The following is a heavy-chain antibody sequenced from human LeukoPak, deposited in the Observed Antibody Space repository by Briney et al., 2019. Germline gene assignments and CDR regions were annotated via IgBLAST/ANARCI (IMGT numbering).Heavy chain of an antibody. CDR2: IYNSHSTI. CDR1: GFTFSTYE. CDR3: ARVGVVPVAYGKYYYYHMDV. V-gene: IGHV3-48*03. D-gene: IGHD2-2*01. J-gene: IGHJ6*02. Sequence: PGGSLRLSCAASGFTFSTYEMNWVRQAPGKGLEWISYIYNSHSTIYYADSVKGRFTISRDNSKNSLYLQMNSLRADDTAVYSSARVGVVPVAYGKYYYYHMDVWGQGTTVTVSS.